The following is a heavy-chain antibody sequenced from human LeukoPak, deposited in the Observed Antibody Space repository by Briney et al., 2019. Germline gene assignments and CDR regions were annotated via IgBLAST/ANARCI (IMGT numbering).Heavy chain of an antibody. CDR1: GYSLTKYW. J-gene: IGHJ5*02. D-gene: IGHD2/OR15-2a*01. CDR3: ARVRLLRNWFDP. V-gene: IGHV5-51*01. Sequence: GEPLKISCRASGYSLTKYWIGWVRQMPGEGLEWMGIIYPGHPDTRYSPSFQGQVTISADKSISIAYLQWSSLKASDTAMYYCARVRLLRNWFDPWGQGTLVTVSS. CDR2: IYPGHPDT.